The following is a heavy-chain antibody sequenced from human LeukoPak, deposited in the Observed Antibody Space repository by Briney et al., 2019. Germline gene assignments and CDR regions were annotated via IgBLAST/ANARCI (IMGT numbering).Heavy chain of an antibody. CDR2: ISAYNGNT. CDR3: ARYDPDYGGNSAFDY. Sequence: GSSVKVSCKASGYTLTSYGISWVRQAPGQGLEWMGWISAYNGNTNYAQKLQGRVTMTTDTSTSTAYMELRSLRSDDTAVYYCARYDPDYGGNSAFDYWGQGTLVTVSS. V-gene: IGHV1-18*01. D-gene: IGHD4-23*01. J-gene: IGHJ4*02. CDR1: GYTLTSYG.